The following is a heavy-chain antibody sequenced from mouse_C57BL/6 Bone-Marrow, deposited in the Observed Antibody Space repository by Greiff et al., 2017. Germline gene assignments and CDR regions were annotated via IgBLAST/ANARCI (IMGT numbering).Heavy chain of an antibody. CDR3: ARDHYGSSYGYFDV. CDR1: GYTFTGYW. J-gene: IGHJ1*03. Sequence: QVQLQQSGAELMKPGASVKLSCKATGYTFTGYWIEWVKQRPGHGLGWIGEILPGSGSTNYNEKFKGKAAFTAATSSNSAYMQLISLTTEDAAIYYCARDHYGSSYGYFDVWGTGTTVTVSS. V-gene: IGHV1-9*01. D-gene: IGHD1-1*01. CDR2: ILPGSGST.